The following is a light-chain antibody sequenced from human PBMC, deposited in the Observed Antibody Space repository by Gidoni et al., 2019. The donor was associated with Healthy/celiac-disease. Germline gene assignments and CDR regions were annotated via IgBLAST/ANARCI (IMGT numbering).Light chain of an antibody. Sequence: QSALTQPASVSGSPGQSITISCTGTSSDVGSYNLVSWYQQHPGKAPKLMIYEGSKLSSGVSNRFSGSKSGNPASLTISGLQAEDEADYYCCSYAGSSTLFGGGTKLTVL. CDR1: SSDVGSYNL. J-gene: IGLJ2*01. CDR2: EGS. V-gene: IGLV2-23*01. CDR3: CSYAGSSTL.